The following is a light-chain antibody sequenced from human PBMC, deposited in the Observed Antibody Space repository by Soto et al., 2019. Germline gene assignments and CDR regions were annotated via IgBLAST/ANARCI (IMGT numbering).Light chain of an antibody. Sequence: QSALTQPASVSGSPGQSITISCTGTSSDVGSYNLVSWNQQHPGKAPKLMIFEVSKRPSGVSTRFSGSKSGNTASLTISGLQAEDEADYYCCSYAGSSTLVFGGGTKLTVL. V-gene: IGLV2-23*02. J-gene: IGLJ3*02. CDR1: SSDVGSYNL. CDR2: EVS. CDR3: CSYAGSSTLV.